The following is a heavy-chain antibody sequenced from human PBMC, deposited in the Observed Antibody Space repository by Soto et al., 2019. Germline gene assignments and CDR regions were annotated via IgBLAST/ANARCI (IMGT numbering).Heavy chain of an antibody. CDR2: IHYTGST. J-gene: IGHJ6*02. Sequence: QVQLQESGPGLVKPSETLSLTCTVSGDSVTSGSIYWSWIRQPPGKALEWIGYIHYTGSTNYNPSLKSRVAISVDTSKNHFSLTLSSVPAADTAVYYCARDRGNFGVVLADFYQYGMDVWGQGTAVTVSS. D-gene: IGHD3-3*01. CDR1: GDSVTSGSIY. CDR3: ARDRGNFGVVLADFYQYGMDV. V-gene: IGHV4-61*03.